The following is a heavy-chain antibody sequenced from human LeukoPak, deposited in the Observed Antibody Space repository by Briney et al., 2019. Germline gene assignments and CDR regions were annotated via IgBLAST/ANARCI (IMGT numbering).Heavy chain of an antibody. Sequence: ASVKVSCKASGGTFSSYAISWVRQAPGQGLEWMGRIIPILGIANYAQKFRGRVTITADKSTSTAYMELSSLRSEDTAVYYCARDPDYGGNSAFDYWGQGTLVTVSS. CDR3: ARDPDYGGNSAFDY. D-gene: IGHD4-23*01. CDR2: IIPILGIA. CDR1: GGTFSSYA. J-gene: IGHJ4*02. V-gene: IGHV1-69*04.